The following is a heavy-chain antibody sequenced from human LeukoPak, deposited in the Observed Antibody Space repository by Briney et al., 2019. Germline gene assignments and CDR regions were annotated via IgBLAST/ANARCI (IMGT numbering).Heavy chain of an antibody. V-gene: IGHV1-46*01. Sequence: ASVKVPCKASGYTFTTYYMHWMRQAPGQGPEWMGIINPRGGSTDYSQKFQGRITMTIDTSTSTVYMELSSLRSDDTAVYFCARVGSAAATADYWGQGTLVTVSS. CDR3: ARVGSAAATADY. D-gene: IGHD6-25*01. CDR1: GYTFTTYY. CDR2: INPRGGST. J-gene: IGHJ4*02.